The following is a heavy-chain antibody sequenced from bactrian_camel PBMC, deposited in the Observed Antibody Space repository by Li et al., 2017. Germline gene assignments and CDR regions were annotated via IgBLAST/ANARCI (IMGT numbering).Heavy chain of an antibody. J-gene: IGHJ4*01. Sequence: HVQLVESGGGSVQTGGSLRLSCAASGYVGSRASRYCMGWFRQTPGNERETVAVITTNGGDVTYYADSVKGRFTISQNTAKNTSYLQMDNLKPEDTAMYFCAAVCTGPWAYKYWGQGTQVTVS. D-gene: IGHD3*01. V-gene: IGHV3S54*01. CDR1: GYVGSRASRYC. CDR3: AAVCTGPWAYKY. CDR2: ITTNGGDVT.